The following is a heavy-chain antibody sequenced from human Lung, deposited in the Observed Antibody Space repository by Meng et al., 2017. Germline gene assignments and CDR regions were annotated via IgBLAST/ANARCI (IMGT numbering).Heavy chain of an antibody. CDR1: GFTFRTHW. J-gene: IGHJ4*02. CDR2: ITGDGSST. D-gene: IGHD4-17*01. V-gene: IGHV3-74*01. CDR3: ARGGVTTDD. Sequence: VALVVAGGGLVQPGGSRVFSCAASGFTFRTHWMHWVRQAPGKGLVWVSRITGDGSSTIYADSVQGRFTMSRDNAKNTLSLQMNSLRAEDTAVYYCARGGVTTDDWGQGTLVTVSS.